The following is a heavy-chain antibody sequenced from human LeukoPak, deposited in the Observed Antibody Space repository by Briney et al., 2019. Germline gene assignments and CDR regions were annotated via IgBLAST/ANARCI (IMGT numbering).Heavy chain of an antibody. CDR3: ARHWGPWDPFDY. CDR2: FFYSGST. J-gene: IGHJ4*02. D-gene: IGHD3-16*01. Sequence: SETLSLTCTVSGVSINIRSYHWAWIRQSPEMGLQWIGSFFYSGSTDNNPSLKSRVSISLDTSKNHFSLNPYSVTAADTAVYYCARHWGPWDPFDYWGQGTLVTVSS. V-gene: IGHV4-39*01. CDR1: GVSINIRSYH.